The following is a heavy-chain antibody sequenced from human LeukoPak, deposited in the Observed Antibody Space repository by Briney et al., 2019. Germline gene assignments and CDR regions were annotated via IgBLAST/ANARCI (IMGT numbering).Heavy chain of an antibody. CDR3: ARVRRTYFDY. Sequence: KPSETLSLTCTVSGGSISSFYWSWIRQPPGKGLDWIGYIYYSGSTNYNPSLKSRVTISVDTSKNLLSLKLASVTAADTAVYYCARVRRTYFDYWGQGTLVTVSS. CDR1: GGSISSFY. CDR2: IYYSGST. J-gene: IGHJ4*02. V-gene: IGHV4-59*01.